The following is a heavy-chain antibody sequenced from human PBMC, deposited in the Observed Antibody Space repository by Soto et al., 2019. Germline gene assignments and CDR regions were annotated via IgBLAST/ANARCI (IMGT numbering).Heavy chain of an antibody. CDR2: ISYDGNNK. CDR3: ARAGCDGGSCYTLVGLRYGMDV. CDR1: GFTFSSYA. J-gene: IGHJ6*02. Sequence: QVQLVESGGGVVQPGRSQRLSCAASGFTFSSYAMYWVRQAPGKGLEWLAVISYDGNNKYYADSVKGRFTISRDNSKNTLYLQMNSLRAEDTAVYYCARAGCDGGSCYTLVGLRYGMDVWGQGTTVTVSS. V-gene: IGHV3-30-3*01. D-gene: IGHD2-15*01.